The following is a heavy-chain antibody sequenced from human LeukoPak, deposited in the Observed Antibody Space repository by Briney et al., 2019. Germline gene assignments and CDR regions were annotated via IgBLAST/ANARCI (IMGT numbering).Heavy chain of an antibody. CDR3: ATLSGNTYYNY. D-gene: IGHD3-10*01. V-gene: IGHV5-51*01. Sequence: GESLKISCKGSGYTFTTYWIAWVRQMPGKGLERMGIIYPGDSDTRYSPSFQGQVTISADKSISTAYLQWGSLEASDTAVYYCATLSGNTYYNYWGQGTLVTVSS. CDR1: GYTFTTYW. J-gene: IGHJ4*02. CDR2: IYPGDSDT.